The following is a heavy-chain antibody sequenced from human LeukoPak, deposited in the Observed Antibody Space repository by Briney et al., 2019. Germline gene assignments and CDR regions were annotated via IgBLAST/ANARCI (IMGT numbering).Heavy chain of an antibody. D-gene: IGHD1-26*01. CDR1: GFTFSTSW. CDR3: ARALGSPLDY. CDR2: INSDGSIT. V-gene: IGHV3-74*01. Sequence: GGSLILSCAASGFTFSTSWMHWVRQPPGKGLVWVSRINSDGSITTYADSVKGRFTISRDNAKNTLYLQMNSLRAEDTAVYYCARALGSPLDYWGQGTLVTVSS. J-gene: IGHJ4*02.